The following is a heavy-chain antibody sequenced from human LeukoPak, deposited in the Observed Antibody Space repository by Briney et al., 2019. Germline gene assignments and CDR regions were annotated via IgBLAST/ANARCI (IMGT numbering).Heavy chain of an antibody. CDR2: INPNSGGT. J-gene: IGHJ2*01. Sequence: ASVKVSCKASGGTFSSYAISWVRQAPGQGLEWMGWINPNSGGTNYAQKFQGRVTMTRDTSISTAYMELSRLRSDATAVYYCARGRGYSGYETNWYFDLWGRGTLVTVSS. V-gene: IGHV1-2*02. CDR1: GGTFSSYA. CDR3: ARGRGYSGYETNWYFDL. D-gene: IGHD5-12*01.